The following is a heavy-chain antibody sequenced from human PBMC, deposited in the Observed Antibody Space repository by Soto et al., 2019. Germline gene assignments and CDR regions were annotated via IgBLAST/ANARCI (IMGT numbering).Heavy chain of an antibody. V-gene: IGHV3-30*09. CDR3: ARAGGTSSWFAYYGMTV. J-gene: IGHJ6*02. CDR1: GFTSNRFA. CDR2: ISYDGSIE. D-gene: IGHD6-6*01. Sequence: QVQLVEYGGGVVQPGRSLRLSCATSGFTSNRFAVHWVRQAPGKGLEWVAAISYDGSIEYYADSAKGRFAISRDGSQSTVFLQMNGLTVDDTAVYYCARAGGTSSWFAYYGMTVWGQGTTVTVSS.